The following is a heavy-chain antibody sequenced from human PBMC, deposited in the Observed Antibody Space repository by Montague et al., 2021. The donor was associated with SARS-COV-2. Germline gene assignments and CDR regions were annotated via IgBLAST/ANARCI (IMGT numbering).Heavy chain of an antibody. V-gene: IGHV4-59*10. CDR1: GGSFSDYF. D-gene: IGHD6-19*01. CDR3: ARIHSSGWAYFFDY. CDR2: IYTSGST. Sequence: SETLSLTCAVYGGSFSDYFWSWIRQPAGKGLEWIGRIYTSGSTNYNPSLKSRVTMSVDTSKNQFSLKLNSLTSADTAVYYCARIHSSGWAYFFDYWGQGTLVSVSS. J-gene: IGHJ4*02.